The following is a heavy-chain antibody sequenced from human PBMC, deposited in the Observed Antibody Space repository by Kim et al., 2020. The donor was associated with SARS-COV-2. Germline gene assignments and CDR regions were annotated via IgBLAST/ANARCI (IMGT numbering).Heavy chain of an antibody. D-gene: IGHD6-13*01. CDR1: GFTFSSYS. J-gene: IGHJ4*02. CDR3: ARDNRGIAAPPKWVY. Sequence: GGSLRLSCAASGFTFSSYSMNWVRQAPGKGLEWVSSISSSSSYIYYADSVKGRFTISRDNAKNSLYLQMNSLRAEDTAVYYCARDNRGIAAPPKWVYWGQGTLVTVSS. V-gene: IGHV3-21*01. CDR2: ISSSSSYI.